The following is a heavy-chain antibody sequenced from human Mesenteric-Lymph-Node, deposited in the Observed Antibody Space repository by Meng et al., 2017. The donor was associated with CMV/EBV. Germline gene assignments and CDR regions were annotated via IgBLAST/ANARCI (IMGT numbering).Heavy chain of an antibody. CDR1: W. Sequence: WMTWVRHSTGKRLEWVGLIKNKAEGGTAIYAASVKDRFNISRDDSEDTLNLQMNSLKSEDTAVYYCTTPRYSRLQDDYWGQGTLVTVSS. D-gene: IGHD4-11*01. V-gene: IGHV3-15*01. CDR2: IKNKAEGGTA. CDR3: TTPRYSRLQDDY. J-gene: IGHJ4*02.